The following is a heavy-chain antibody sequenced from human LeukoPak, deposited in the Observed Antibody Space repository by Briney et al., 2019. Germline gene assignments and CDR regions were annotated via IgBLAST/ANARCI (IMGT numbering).Heavy chain of an antibody. J-gene: IGHJ4*02. CDR3: ASGTYYYDAPSSY. CDR2: ISSSSSYI. D-gene: IGHD3-22*01. CDR1: GFTFSSYS. Sequence: GGSLRLSCAASGFTFSSYSMNWVRQAPGKGLEWVSSISSSSSYIYYADSVKGRFTISRDNAKNSLYLHMNSLRAEDTAVYYCASGTYYYDAPSSYWGQGTLVTVSS. V-gene: IGHV3-21*01.